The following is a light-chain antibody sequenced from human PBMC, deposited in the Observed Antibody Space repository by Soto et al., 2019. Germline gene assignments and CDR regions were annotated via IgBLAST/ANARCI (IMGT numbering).Light chain of an antibody. J-gene: IGKJ5*01. CDR1: QSVGSNY. CDR3: QQYGNSPIT. Sequence: IVLTQSPGTPPFSPGYRATLSCRASQSVGSNYLAWFQQKPGQAPRLRSYGASSRATGIRDRFSGSGSGTDFTLTTSRLDREDFAVYYCQQYGNSPITFAQGT. V-gene: IGKV3-20*01. CDR2: GAS.